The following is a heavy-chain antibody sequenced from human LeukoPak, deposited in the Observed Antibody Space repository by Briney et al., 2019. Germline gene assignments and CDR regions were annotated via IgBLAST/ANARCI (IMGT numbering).Heavy chain of an antibody. CDR1: GYTFTSYA. V-gene: IGHV1-69*13. J-gene: IGHJ4*02. D-gene: IGHD3-22*01. CDR2: IIPIFGTA. CDR3: ARFANYYDSSGYGIYYFDY. Sequence: SVKVSCKASGYTFTSYAISWVRQAPGQGLEWMGGIIPIFGTANYAQKFQGRVTITPDESTSTAYMELSSLRSEDTAVYYCARFANYYDSSGYGIYYFDYWGQGTLVTVSS.